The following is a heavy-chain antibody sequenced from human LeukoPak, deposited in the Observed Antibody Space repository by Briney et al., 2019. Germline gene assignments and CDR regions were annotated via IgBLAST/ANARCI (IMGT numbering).Heavy chain of an antibody. CDR3: ASVFSGDDFSGYFDY. CDR2: IYTSGST. J-gene: IGHJ4*02. Sequence: SETLSLTCSVSGGSISSYYWSWIPEPAGEGLEWIGRIYTSGSTNYNPSLKSRVTMSVDTSKKQSSLKLLSVTAADTAVYYCASVFSGDDFSGYFDYWGQGTLVTVSS. D-gene: IGHD3/OR15-3a*01. V-gene: IGHV4-4*07. CDR1: GGSISSYY.